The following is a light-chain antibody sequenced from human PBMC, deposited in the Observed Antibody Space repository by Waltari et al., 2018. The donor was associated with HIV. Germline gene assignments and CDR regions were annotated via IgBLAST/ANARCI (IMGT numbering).Light chain of an antibody. CDR2: EVY. Sequence: QSALTQPPTASGSPGQSVTISCSATSNDVGPYDYVSCYQQHTDKALRLIIYEVYKRPSGVPDRFSGSKSGNTAALTVSGLQAEDEADYYCTSYAGSDNLMLFGGGTKVTVL. V-gene: IGLV2-8*01. J-gene: IGLJ2*01. CDR3: TSYAGSDNLML. CDR1: SNDVGPYDY.